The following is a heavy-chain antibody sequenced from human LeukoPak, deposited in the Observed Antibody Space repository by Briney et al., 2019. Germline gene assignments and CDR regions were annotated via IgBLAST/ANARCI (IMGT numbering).Heavy chain of an antibody. CDR3: ARGSRTATGDLAN. CDR1: GYTFTSYD. J-gene: IGHJ4*02. D-gene: IGHD7-27*01. Sequence: ASVKVSCKASGYTFTSYDINWVRQATGQGLEWMGWMNPNSGNTGYAQKFQGRVTMTRNTSISTAYMELSSPRSEDTAVYYCARGSRTATGDLANWGQGTLVTVSS. CDR2: MNPNSGNT. V-gene: IGHV1-8*01.